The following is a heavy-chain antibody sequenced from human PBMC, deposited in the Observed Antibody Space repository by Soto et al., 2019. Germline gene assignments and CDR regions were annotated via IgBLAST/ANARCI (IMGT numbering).Heavy chain of an antibody. Sequence: PGESLKISCKGSGYSFTTYWIGWVRQMPRKGLEWMGIIYPGDSDIKYSPSFKGQVSISVDKSITTAYLQWSSLKPSDTAMYFCAKTRGYSYGFLPPDFDYWGQGTLVTVSS. V-gene: IGHV5-51*01. J-gene: IGHJ4*02. CDR2: IYPGDSDI. CDR1: GYSFTTYW. D-gene: IGHD5-18*01. CDR3: AKTRGYSYGFLPPDFDY.